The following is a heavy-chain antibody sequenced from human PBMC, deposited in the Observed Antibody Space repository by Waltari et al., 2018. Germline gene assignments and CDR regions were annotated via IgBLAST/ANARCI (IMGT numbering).Heavy chain of an antibody. CDR1: GFTFSSYA. V-gene: IGHV3-30*01. D-gene: IGHD2-15*01. Sequence: QVQLVESGGGVVQPGRSLRLSCAASGFTFSSYAMHWVRQAPGKGLEWVAVISYDGSNKYYADSVKGRFTISRDNSKNTLYLQMNSLRAEDTAVYYCARVSGGYGGNRSFQHWGQGTLVTVSS. CDR3: ARVSGGYGGNRSFQH. CDR2: ISYDGSNK. J-gene: IGHJ1*01.